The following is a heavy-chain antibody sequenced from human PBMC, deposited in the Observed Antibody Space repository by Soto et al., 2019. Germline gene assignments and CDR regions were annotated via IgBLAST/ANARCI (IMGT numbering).Heavy chain of an antibody. V-gene: IGHV1-2*02. CDR3: ARAVDTAMGPIDY. Sequence: ASVKVSCKASGYTFTGYYMHWVRQAPGQGLEWMGWINPNSGGTNYAQKFQGRVTITADESTSTAYMGLSSLRSEDTAVYYCARAVDTAMGPIDYWGQGTLVTVSS. J-gene: IGHJ4*02. CDR1: GYTFTGYY. CDR2: INPNSGGT. D-gene: IGHD5-18*01.